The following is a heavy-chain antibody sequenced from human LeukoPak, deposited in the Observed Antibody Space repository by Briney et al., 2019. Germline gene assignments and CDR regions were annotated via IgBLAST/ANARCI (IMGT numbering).Heavy chain of an antibody. D-gene: IGHD2-21*02. CDR3: ARAKAYCGGDCQASERLVFDC. J-gene: IGHJ4*02. CDR2: IIPILGIA. CDR1: GGTFSSYT. Sequence: ASVKVSCKASGGTFSSYTISWVRQAPGQGLEWMGRIIPILGIANYAQKFQGRVTITADKSTSTAYMELSSLRSEDTAVYYCARAKAYCGGDCQASERLVFDCWGQGTLVTVSS. V-gene: IGHV1-69*02.